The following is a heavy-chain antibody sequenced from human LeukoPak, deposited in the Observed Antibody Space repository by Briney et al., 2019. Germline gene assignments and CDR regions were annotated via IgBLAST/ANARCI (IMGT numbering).Heavy chain of an antibody. CDR3: ARALEVRFDP. V-gene: IGHV3-30*04. J-gene: IGHJ5*02. Sequence: GGPLSFPFEPSGFTLRSFVMHWVRQAPGKGLEWVAVISYDGSNKYYADSVKGRFTISRDNSKNTLYLQMNSLRAEDTAVYYCARALEVRFDPWGQGTLVTVSS. CDR2: ISYDGSNK. CDR1: GFTLRSFV.